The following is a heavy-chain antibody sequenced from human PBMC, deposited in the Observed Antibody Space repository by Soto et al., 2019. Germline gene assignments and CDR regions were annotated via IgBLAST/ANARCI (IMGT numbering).Heavy chain of an antibody. CDR3: ARVAPAFGAAAGTLDY. CDR2: INPNNGAT. J-gene: IGHJ4*02. D-gene: IGHD6-13*01. Sequence: ASVKVSCKAPRYIFTAYFMHWVRQAPGQGLEWMGWINPNNGATHYGLSFQGRVTMTRDTSISTAYMELSSLRSDDTAVYYCARVAPAFGAAAGTLDYWGQGTLVTVSS. CDR1: RYIFTAYF. V-gene: IGHV1-2*02.